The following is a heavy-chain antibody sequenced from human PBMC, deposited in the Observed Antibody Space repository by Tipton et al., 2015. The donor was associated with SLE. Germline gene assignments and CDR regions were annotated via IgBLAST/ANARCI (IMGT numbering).Heavy chain of an antibody. CDR2: LYIGGST. V-gene: IGHV4-59*01. CDR1: GGSMRGYY. Sequence: TLSLTCTVSGGSMRGYYWNWIRQPPGKELEWIGNLYIGGSTNYNPSLKSRVTVSVDTSKNQFSLKLSSVTAADTAVYYCAGGGVRPDPWGQGTLVTVSS. J-gene: IGHJ5*02. D-gene: IGHD2-8*01. CDR3: AGGGVRPDP.